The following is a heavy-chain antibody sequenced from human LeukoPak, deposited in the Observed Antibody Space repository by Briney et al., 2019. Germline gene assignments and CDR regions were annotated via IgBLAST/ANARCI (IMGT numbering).Heavy chain of an antibody. J-gene: IGHJ4*02. CDR2: IYATGDT. D-gene: IGHD2-2*01. CDR3: ARDLYQSR. CDR1: GFPVSANY. V-gene: IGHV3-66*01. Sequence: GGSLRLSCAASGFPVSANYMTWVRQAPGKGLEWVSVIYATGDTHYADSVKGRFTISRDNSKNILHLQINSLRAEDTAVYYCARDLYQSRWGQGTLVTVSS.